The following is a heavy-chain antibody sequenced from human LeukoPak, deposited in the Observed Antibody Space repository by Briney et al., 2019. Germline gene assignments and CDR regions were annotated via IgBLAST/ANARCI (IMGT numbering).Heavy chain of an antibody. V-gene: IGHV1-2*06. CDR2: INPNSGGT. D-gene: IGHD2-2*02. CDR1: GYTFTGYY. Sequence: ASVKVSCKASGYTFTGYYMHWVRQAPGQGLEWMGRINPNSGGTNYAQKFQGRVTMTRDTSISTAYMELSRLGSDDTAVYYCARYCSSTSCYNSVDGMDVWGQGTTVTVSS. J-gene: IGHJ6*02. CDR3: ARYCSSTSCYNSVDGMDV.